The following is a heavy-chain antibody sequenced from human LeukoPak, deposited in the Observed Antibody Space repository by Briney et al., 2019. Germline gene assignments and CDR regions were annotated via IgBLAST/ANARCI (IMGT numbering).Heavy chain of an antibody. Sequence: GGSLRLPCAASGFTFSTYAMSWVRQAPGKGLEWLSALSGRGRDTYYADSVKGRFTISRDESKNTLYLQMNSLRAEDTAVYYCARDLMGIAYRGAFYYWGQGTLVTVSS. V-gene: IGHV3-23*01. CDR2: LSGRGRDT. D-gene: IGHD6-13*01. J-gene: IGHJ4*02. CDR3: ARDLMGIAYRGAFYY. CDR1: GFTFSTYA.